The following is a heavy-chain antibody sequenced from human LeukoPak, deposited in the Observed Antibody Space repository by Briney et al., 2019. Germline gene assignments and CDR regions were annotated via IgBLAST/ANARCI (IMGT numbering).Heavy chain of an antibody. V-gene: IGHV1-18*01. CDR2: ISAYNGNT. Sequence: ASVKVSCKASDYTFTSYGISWVRQAPGQGLEWMGWISAYNGNTNYAQKFQGRVTMTEDTSTDTAYMELSSLRSEDTAVYYCATDLYDISGSYYWGQGTLVTVSS. CDR1: DYTFTSYG. D-gene: IGHD1-26*01. J-gene: IGHJ4*02. CDR3: ATDLYDISGSYY.